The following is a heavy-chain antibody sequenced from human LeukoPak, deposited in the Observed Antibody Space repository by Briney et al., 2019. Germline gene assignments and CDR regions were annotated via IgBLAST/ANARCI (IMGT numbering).Heavy chain of an antibody. CDR1: GYSFTTYW. J-gene: IGHJ4*02. Sequence: GESLKISCKGSGYSFTTYWIAWVRQMPGKGLEWMGIIHPGDSDTRYSPSFQGQITISVDKSISTDYLQWSSLRASDTAMYYCARSTYGDYDSWGQGTLVTVSS. D-gene: IGHD4-17*01. CDR2: IHPGDSDT. CDR3: ARSTYGDYDS. V-gene: IGHV5-51*01.